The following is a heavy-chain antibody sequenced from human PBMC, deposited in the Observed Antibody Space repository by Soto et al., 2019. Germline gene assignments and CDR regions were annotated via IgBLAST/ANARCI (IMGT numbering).Heavy chain of an antibody. CDR2: ISGSGGST. D-gene: IGHD6-19*01. Sequence: GGSLRLSCAASGFTFSSYEMNWVRQAPGKGLEWVSYISGSGGSTYYADSVKGRFTISRDNSKNTLYLQMNSLRAEDTAVYYCAKVSSSGWHGDSFDYWGQGTLVTVSS. CDR3: AKVSSSGWHGDSFDY. V-gene: IGHV3-23*01. CDR1: GFTFSSYE. J-gene: IGHJ4*02.